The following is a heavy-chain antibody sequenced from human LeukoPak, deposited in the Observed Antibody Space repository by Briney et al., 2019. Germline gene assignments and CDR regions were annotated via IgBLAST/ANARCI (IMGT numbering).Heavy chain of an antibody. CDR2: IYTSGST. Sequence: SETLSLTCTVSGGSISSYYWSWIRQPAGKGLEWIGRIYTSGSTNYNPSLKSRVTMSVDTSKNQFSLKLSPVTAADTAVYYCAILPATDTYYYDNRGYYRPGVHWGQGTLVTVSS. J-gene: IGHJ4*02. D-gene: IGHD3-22*01. V-gene: IGHV4-4*07. CDR3: AILPATDTYYYDNRGYYRPGVH. CDR1: GGSISSYY.